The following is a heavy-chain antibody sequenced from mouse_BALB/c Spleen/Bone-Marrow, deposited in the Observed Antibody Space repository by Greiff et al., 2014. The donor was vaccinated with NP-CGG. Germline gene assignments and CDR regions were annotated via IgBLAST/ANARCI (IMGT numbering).Heavy chain of an antibody. D-gene: IGHD5-1*01. V-gene: IGHV1S56*01. J-gene: IGHJ4*01. CDR1: GYTFTSYY. CDR3: ARTYWAMDY. CDR2: IYPGNGNT. Sequence: VQLQQSGPELVKPGASVRISCKASGYTFTSYYIHWVKQRPGQGLEWIGWIYPGNGNTKYNEKFKVKATLTADKSSSTAYMQLSSLTSEDSAVYFCARTYWAMDYWGQGTSVTVSS.